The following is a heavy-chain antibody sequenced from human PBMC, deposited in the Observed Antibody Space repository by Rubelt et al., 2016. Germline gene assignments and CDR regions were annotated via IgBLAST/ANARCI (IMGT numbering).Heavy chain of an antibody. CDR1: GFTLGGHA. J-gene: IGHJ3*01. D-gene: IGHD5-12*01. Sequence: QPGGSLSLSCEASGFTLGGHAMNWVRQVPGKGLEWVGRTRNKAASYTTEYGASVEGRFSISRDDSKSSLYLQMNSLRAEDTALYYCARGGGSGYDWGDAFDVWGQGTRDTVSS. V-gene: IGHV3-72*01. CDR3: ARGGGSGYDWGDAFDV. CDR2: TRNKAASYTT.